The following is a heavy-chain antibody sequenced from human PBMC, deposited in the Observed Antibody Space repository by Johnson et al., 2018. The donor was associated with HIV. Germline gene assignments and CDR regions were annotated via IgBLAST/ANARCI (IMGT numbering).Heavy chain of an antibody. CDR3: ASLVGDTYLNAFDI. Sequence: QVQLVESGGGVVQPGRSLRLSCAASGFTFSSYAMHWVRQAPGKGLEWVAVISYDGSNKYYADYVKGRFTISRDNSKNTLYLQMNSLRAEDTAVYYCASLVGDTYLNAFDIWGQGTMVTVSS. V-gene: IGHV3-30-3*01. J-gene: IGHJ3*02. CDR1: GFTFSSYA. D-gene: IGHD1-26*01. CDR2: ISYDGSNK.